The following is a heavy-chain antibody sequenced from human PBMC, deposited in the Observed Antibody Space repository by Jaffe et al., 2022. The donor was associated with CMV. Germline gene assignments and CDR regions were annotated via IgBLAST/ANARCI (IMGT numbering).Heavy chain of an antibody. CDR2: IDPSDSYT. J-gene: IGHJ6*03. CDR1: GYSFTSYW. Sequence: EVQLVQSGAEVKKPGESLRISCKGSGYSFTSYWISWVRQMPGKGLEWMGRIDPSDSYTNYSPSFQGHVTISADKSISTAYLQWSSLKASDTAMYYCARHFFSDDSSGYYRGDYYYYMDVWGKGTTVTVSS. CDR3: ARHFFSDDSSGYYRGDYYYYMDV. V-gene: IGHV5-10-1*03. D-gene: IGHD3-22*01.